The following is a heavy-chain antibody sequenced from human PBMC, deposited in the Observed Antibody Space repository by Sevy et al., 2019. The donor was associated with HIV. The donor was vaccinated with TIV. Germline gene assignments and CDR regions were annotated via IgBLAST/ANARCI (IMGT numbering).Heavy chain of an antibody. Sequence: SETLSLTCTVSGGSISSDDHYWSWIRQPPGKGLEWIGYLYGSGNTYYYPSLKSRVTISFEMSKNQFSLNLTSMTVADTAIYYCAGFCDWLSVGWGQGTLVTVSS. CDR1: GGSISSDDHY. CDR3: AGFCDWLSVG. D-gene: IGHD3-9*01. V-gene: IGHV4-30-4*01. J-gene: IGHJ4*02. CDR2: LYGSGNT.